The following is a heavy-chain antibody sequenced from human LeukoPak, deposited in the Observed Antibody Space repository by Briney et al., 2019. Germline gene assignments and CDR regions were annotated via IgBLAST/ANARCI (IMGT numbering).Heavy chain of an antibody. V-gene: IGHV3-48*03. CDR2: INSGGNII. CDR3: ARRGGFTYGMDV. Sequence: GGSLRLSCAASGVTFSSYEMNGVRQGPREGLEWVSYINSGGNIIYHADSVKGRFTISRDNAKNSLYLQMNSLRAEDTAIYYCARRGGFTYGMDVWGKGTTVTVSS. J-gene: IGHJ6*04. D-gene: IGHD2-15*01. CDR1: GVTFSSYE.